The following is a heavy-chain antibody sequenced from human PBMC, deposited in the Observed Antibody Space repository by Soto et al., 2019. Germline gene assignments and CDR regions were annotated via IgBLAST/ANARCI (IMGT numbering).Heavy chain of an antibody. V-gene: IGHV5-51*01. D-gene: IGHD2-15*01. J-gene: IGHJ5*02. CDR2: IYPGDSDT. Sequence: HGESLKISCKGSGYSFTNYWIGWVRQMPGKGLEWMGIIYPGDSDTRYSPSFQGQVTISAVTSISTAYLQSGSLKASDTAMYYCARRRRVSSKSYSVDPWGQGTLVTVSS. CDR1: GYSFTNYW. CDR3: ARRRRVSSKSYSVDP.